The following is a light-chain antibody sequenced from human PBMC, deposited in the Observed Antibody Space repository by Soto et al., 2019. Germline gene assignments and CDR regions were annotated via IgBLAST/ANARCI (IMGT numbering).Light chain of an antibody. CDR3: SSYISSSTLV. CDR1: SSDVGAYNY. CDR2: EVS. J-gene: IGLJ1*01. Sequence: QSVLTQPASVSGPPGQSITISCTGTSSDVGAYNYVSWYQQHPGKAPKLMIYEVSNRPSGVSNRFSGSKSGNTASLTISGLQAEDEADYYCSSYISSSTLVFRTGTKVTVL. V-gene: IGLV2-14*01.